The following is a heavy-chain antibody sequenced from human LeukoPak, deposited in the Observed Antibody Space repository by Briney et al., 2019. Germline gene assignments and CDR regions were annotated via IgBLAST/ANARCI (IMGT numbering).Heavy chain of an antibody. J-gene: IGHJ4*02. CDR3: AREGGYYFDH. D-gene: IGHD6-25*01. CDR2: ISYDRSET. Sequence: GRSLRLSCAASGFTFGSYGMHWVRQAPGKGLEWVAFISYDRSETYYADSVKGRFSISRDNSKNTVYLQMNSLRTENRAVYYCAREGGYYFDHWGQGTLVTVSS. V-gene: IGHV3-30*03. CDR1: GFTFGSYG.